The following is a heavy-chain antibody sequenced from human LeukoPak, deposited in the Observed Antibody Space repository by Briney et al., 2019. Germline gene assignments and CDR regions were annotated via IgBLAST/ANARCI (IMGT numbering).Heavy chain of an antibody. D-gene: IGHD3-22*01. CDR2: ISSSSSYI. Sequence: GGSLRLSCAASGFTVSSNFMSWVRQAPGKGLEWVSSISSSSSYIYYADSVKGRFTISRDNAKNSLYLQMNSLRAEDTAVYYCAREPQLYDSSGYPYYFDYWGQGTLVTVSS. J-gene: IGHJ4*02. CDR1: GFTVSSNF. CDR3: AREPQLYDSSGYPYYFDY. V-gene: IGHV3-21*01.